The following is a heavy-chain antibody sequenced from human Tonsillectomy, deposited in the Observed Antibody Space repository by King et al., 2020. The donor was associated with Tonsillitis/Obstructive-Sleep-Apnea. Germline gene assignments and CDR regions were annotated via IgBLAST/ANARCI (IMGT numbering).Heavy chain of an antibody. V-gene: IGHV3-23*04. Sequence: VQLVESGGGLVQPGGSLRLSCAASGFTFSSYAMSWVRQAPGKGLEWVSAISGSGGSTYYADSVKGRFTISRDNSKNTLYLQMNSLRAEDTAVYYCSGLGYCSSTSCYPDDAFDIWGQGTMVTVSS. CDR2: ISGSGGST. D-gene: IGHD2-2*01. CDR3: SGLGYCSSTSCYPDDAFDI. J-gene: IGHJ3*02. CDR1: GFTFSSYA.